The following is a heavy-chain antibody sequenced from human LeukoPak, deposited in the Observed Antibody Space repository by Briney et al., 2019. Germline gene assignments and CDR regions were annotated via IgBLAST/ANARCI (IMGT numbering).Heavy chain of an antibody. CDR1: GGSISSSSYY. CDR2: IKQDGSEK. CDR3: AKDLYGDYDFDC. J-gene: IGHJ4*02. Sequence: ETLSLTCTVSGGSISSSSYYWGWIRQPPGKGLEWVANIKQDGSEKYYVDSVKGRFTISRDNAKNSLYLQMNSLRAEDTAVYYCAKDLYGDYDFDCWGQGTLVTVSS. D-gene: IGHD4-17*01. V-gene: IGHV3-7*03.